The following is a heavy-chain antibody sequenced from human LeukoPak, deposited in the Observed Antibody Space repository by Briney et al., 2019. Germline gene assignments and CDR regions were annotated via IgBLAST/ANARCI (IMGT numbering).Heavy chain of an antibody. J-gene: IGHJ4*02. CDR2: INAGNGKT. V-gene: IGHV1-3*01. CDR1: GYSFTNYA. Sequence: ASVKVSCKASGYSFTNYAIQWVRQAPGQRHEWMGWINAGNGKTKYSQNFQGRVTITRDTSASTAYMELSGLRSEDTAVYCCARAIWTSTVTTYYFDYWGQGALVTVSS. D-gene: IGHD4-17*01. CDR3: ARAIWTSTVTTYYFDY.